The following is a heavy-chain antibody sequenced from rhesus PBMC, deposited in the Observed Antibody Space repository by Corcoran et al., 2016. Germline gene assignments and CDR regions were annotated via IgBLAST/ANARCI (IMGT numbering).Heavy chain of an antibody. Sequence: QVQLQESGPGVVKPSETLSLTCAVSGGTISSGYYYWSWIRQPPGKGRGGRGGIYSNSESTNYTPSHKSRVTISKDTSKNQFSLKLSSVTATDTAVYYCARGGGGGYYYTNRYYFDYWGQGVLVTVSS. D-gene: IGHD3-16*01. CDR3: ARGGGGGYYYTNRYYFDY. J-gene: IGHJ4*01. V-gene: IGHV4S12*01. CDR2: IYSNSEST. CDR1: GGTISSGYYY.